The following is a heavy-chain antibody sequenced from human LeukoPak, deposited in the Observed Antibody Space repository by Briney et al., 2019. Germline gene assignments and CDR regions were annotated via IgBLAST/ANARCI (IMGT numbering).Heavy chain of an antibody. Sequence: QPGRSLRLSCAASGFTFSSYGMHWVRQAPGKGLEWVAVIWYDGSNKYYADSVKGRFTISRDNSKNTLYLQMNSLRAEDTAVYYCASHHPQFRYFDYWGQGTLVTVSS. CDR2: IWYDGSNK. CDR1: GFTFSSYG. CDR3: ASHHPQFRYFDY. V-gene: IGHV3-33*08. J-gene: IGHJ4*02.